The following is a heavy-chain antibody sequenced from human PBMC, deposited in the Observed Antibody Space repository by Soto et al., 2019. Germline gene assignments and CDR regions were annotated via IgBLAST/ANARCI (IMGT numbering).Heavy chain of an antibody. CDR2: VDSFSNFI. Sequence: PGGSLRLSCAASGFTFSRYAMNWVRQAPGKGLEWVAYVDSFSNFIYYADSVRGRFTISRDNAANSLFLRMASLRAEDTAVYYCARGSAYSDYDLEYWGQGTLVTVSS. D-gene: IGHD4-17*01. CDR3: ARGSAYSDYDLEY. J-gene: IGHJ4*02. CDR1: GFTFSRYA. V-gene: IGHV3-21*04.